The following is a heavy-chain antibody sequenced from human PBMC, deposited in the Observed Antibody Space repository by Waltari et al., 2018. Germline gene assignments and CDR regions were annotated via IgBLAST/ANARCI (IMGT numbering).Heavy chain of an antibody. V-gene: IGHV3-7*03. Sequence: EVRLVESGGGLVQPGGSLRLSCEVSGFIFSGYWMSWVRQAPGKGLGWVAKSKQDGSAANDMDSVKGRFIISRDNTKNSSYLQMNSLRADDTAVYFCARSKAAGYWGQGALVTVSS. D-gene: IGHD4-4*01. J-gene: IGHJ4*02. CDR3: ARSKAAGY. CDR2: SKQDGSAA. CDR1: GFIFSGYW.